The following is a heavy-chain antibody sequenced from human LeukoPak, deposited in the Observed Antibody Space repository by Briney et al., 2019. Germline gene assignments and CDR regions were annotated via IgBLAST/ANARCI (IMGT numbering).Heavy chain of an antibody. CDR2: IKQDGSEK. CDR1: GFSFSSYW. CDR3: ARGSYGPINSGSYCLDY. D-gene: IGHD1-26*01. J-gene: IGHJ4*02. Sequence: GGSLRLSCAASGFSFSSYWMSWVRQAPGKGLEWVANIKQDGSEKYYVDSVKGRFTISRDNAKNSLYLQMNSLRAEDTAVYYCARGSYGPINSGSYCLDYWGQGTLVNVSP. V-gene: IGHV3-7*01.